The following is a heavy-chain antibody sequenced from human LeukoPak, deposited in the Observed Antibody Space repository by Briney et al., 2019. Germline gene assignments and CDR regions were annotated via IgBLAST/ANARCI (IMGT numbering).Heavy chain of an antibody. V-gene: IGHV3-30*02. CDR3: AKDLTTVTSQGDY. CDR2: TRYDGSDK. D-gene: IGHD4-17*01. J-gene: IGHJ4*02. CDR1: GLSFSRYS. Sequence: GESLTLSCAVSGLSFSRYSMSWVRQPPGRVPEWVAFTRYDGSDKYSADSVKGPFTLSRDHSKNTLYLQMNSLITEDTAVYYCAKDLTTVTSQGDYGGQGSLVTASS.